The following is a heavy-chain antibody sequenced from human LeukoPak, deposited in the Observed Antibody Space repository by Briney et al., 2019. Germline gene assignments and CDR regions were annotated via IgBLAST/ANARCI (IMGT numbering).Heavy chain of an antibody. CDR1: GFTFSNYI. CDR2: ISSDSRTI. CDR3: TRDPEWGVWFEP. D-gene: IGHD3-3*01. Sequence: GGSLRLSCAASGFTFSNYIMNWVRQAPGKGLEWVSYISSDSRTIYYADSVKGRFTISRDNAKNSLYLQMNSLRAEDTAVYFCTRDPEWGVWFEPWGQGTLVTVSS. V-gene: IGHV3-48*01. J-gene: IGHJ5*02.